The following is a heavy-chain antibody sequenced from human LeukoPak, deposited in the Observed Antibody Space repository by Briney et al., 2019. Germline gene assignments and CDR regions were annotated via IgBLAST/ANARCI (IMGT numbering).Heavy chain of an antibody. CDR3: ARGTSSGYFDF. V-gene: IGHV4-39*07. D-gene: IGHD2-2*01. CDR1: GGSISSSSYY. CDR2: IYHRGSS. Sequence: SETLSLTCTVSGGSISSSSYYWGWIRQPPGKALEWIGTIYHRGSSYYNPSLKSRVTISVDTSKNQFSLKVTSGTAADTAVYFCARGTSSGYFDFWGRGTLVTVSS. J-gene: IGHJ4*02.